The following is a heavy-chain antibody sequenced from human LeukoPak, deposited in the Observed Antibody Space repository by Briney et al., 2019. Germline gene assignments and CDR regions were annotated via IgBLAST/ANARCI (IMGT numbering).Heavy chain of an antibody. Sequence: ASVKVSCKASGGTFSSYAISWVRQAPGQGLEWMGRLIPILGIANYAQKFQGRVTITADKSTSTAYMELSSLRSEDTAVYYCARLEYYYDSSGYYWGYFDYWGQGTLVTVSS. V-gene: IGHV1-69*04. J-gene: IGHJ4*02. CDR2: LIPILGIA. CDR1: GGTFSSYA. CDR3: ARLEYYYDSSGYYWGYFDY. D-gene: IGHD3-22*01.